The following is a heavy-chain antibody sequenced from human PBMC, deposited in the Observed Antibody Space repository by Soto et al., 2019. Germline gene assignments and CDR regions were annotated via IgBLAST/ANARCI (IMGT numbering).Heavy chain of an antibody. CDR1: GFTFSAYW. CDR3: ARLNWTFLTSCPSTGFDY. J-gene: IGHJ4*02. CDR2: ISPDGRNI. D-gene: IGHD1-1*01. V-gene: IGHV3-7*01. Sequence: EVQLVESGGGLVQPGESLRLSCAASGFTFSAYWMTWVRQTPGKGLEWVANISPDGRNIFFVDSLRSRFTISRDNAKNSLYLQINSLRVDETAVEYWARLNWTFLTSCPSTGFDYWGQGTLVT.